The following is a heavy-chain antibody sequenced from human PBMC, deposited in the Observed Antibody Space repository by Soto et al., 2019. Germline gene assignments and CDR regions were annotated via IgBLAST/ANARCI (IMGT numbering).Heavy chain of an antibody. CDR1: GYTFTTYY. CDR3: ARDLGVGMEDY. D-gene: IGHD3-10*01. Sequence: ASVKVSCKASGYTFTTYYMHWVRQAPGQGLEWMGIINPSGGSTSYAQKFQGRVTMTRDTSTSTVYMELSSLRSDDTAVYYCARDLGVGMEDYWGQGTLVIVSS. V-gene: IGHV1-46*01. CDR2: INPSGGST. J-gene: IGHJ4*02.